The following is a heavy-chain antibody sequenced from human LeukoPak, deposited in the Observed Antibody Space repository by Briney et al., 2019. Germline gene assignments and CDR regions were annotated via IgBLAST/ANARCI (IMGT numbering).Heavy chain of an antibody. CDR2: IRSKAYGGTT. V-gene: IGHV3-49*04. D-gene: IGHD3-22*01. Sequence: GGSLRLSCTASGFTFGDYAMSWVRQAPGKGLEWVGFIRSKAYGGTTEYAASVKGRFTIPRDDSKSIACLQMNSLKTEDTAVYYCTRDGRNYYDSSGYLTLLDYWGQGTLVTVSS. J-gene: IGHJ4*02. CDR3: TRDGRNYYDSSGYLTLLDY. CDR1: GFTFGDYA.